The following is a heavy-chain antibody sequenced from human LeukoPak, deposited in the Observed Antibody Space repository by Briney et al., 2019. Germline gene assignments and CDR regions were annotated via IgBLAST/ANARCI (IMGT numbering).Heavy chain of an antibody. CDR3: ARHPFATPFDY. D-gene: IGHD2-15*01. CDR2: AYYSGHT. V-gene: IGHV4-59*08. CDR1: GGSISDNY. J-gene: IGHJ4*02. Sequence: SETLSLTCTVSGGSISDNYWSWIRQPPGKGLEWIGYAYYSGHTNYNSSLKSRVTMSLDTSKSQFSLRLSSVTAADTAVYFCARHPFATPFDYWGTGTLVTVSS.